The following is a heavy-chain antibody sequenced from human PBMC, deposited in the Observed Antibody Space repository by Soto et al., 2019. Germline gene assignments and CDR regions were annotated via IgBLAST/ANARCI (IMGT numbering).Heavy chain of an antibody. D-gene: IGHD5-12*01. CDR1: GFTFSSYG. CDR3: AKEPPGGYDSDI. CDR2: ISYDGSNK. Sequence: GGSLRLSCAASGFTFSSYGMHWVRQAPGKGLEWVAVISYDGSNKYYADSVKGRFTISRDNSKNTLYLQMNSLRAEDTAVYYCAKEPPGGYDSDIWGQGTMVTVSS. J-gene: IGHJ3*02. V-gene: IGHV3-30*18.